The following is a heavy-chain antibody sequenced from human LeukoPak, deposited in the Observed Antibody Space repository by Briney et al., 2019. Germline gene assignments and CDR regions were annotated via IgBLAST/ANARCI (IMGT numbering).Heavy chain of an antibody. CDR1: GFTFSTYA. V-gene: IGHV3-48*01. J-gene: IGHJ4*02. Sequence: GGSLRLSCAASGFTFSTYAMNWVRQAPGKGLEWVSYISSSSRTIYYADSVKGRFTISRDNAKNSVYLQMNSLRAEDTAVYYCAKAEPASGYDYWGQGTLVTVSS. CDR2: ISSSSRTI. CDR3: AKAEPASGYDY. D-gene: IGHD1-14*01.